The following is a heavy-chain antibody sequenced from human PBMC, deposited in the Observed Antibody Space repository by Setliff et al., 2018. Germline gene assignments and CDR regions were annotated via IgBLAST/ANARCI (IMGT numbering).Heavy chain of an antibody. J-gene: IGHJ6*02. D-gene: IGHD4-17*01. CDR2: IRYDGSNK. V-gene: IGHV3-30*02. CDR3: AKVVFWRGYGDYLEGYGMDV. CDR1: GFTFSSYG. Sequence: GGSLRLSCAASGFTFSSYGMHWVRQAPGKGLEWVAFIRYDGSNKYYADSVKGRFTISRDDSKNTLYLQVNSLRAEDTAVYYCAKVVFWRGYGDYLEGYGMDVWGQGTTVTVSS.